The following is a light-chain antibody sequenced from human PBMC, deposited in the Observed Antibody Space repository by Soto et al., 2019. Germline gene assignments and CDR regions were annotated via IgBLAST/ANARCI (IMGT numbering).Light chain of an antibody. J-gene: IGKJ4*01. CDR1: ESVRSWY. CDR3: QQYSSSPALT. CDR2: DVS. Sequence: VLNQPPATVSLFPGGRAPVFGAAIESVRSWYLAWYQQKAGLAPRLVIYDVSRRATGIPDRFSGSGSGTDFTLTISRLEPEDFAVYYCQQYSSSPALTFGGGTKVDIK. V-gene: IGKV3D-20*01.